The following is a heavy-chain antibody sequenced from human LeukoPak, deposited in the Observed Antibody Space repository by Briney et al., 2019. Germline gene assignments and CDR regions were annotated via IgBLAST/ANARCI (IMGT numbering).Heavy chain of an antibody. CDR2: INPIGGGI. J-gene: IGHJ5*02. D-gene: IGHD2-2*01. V-gene: IGHV1-2*02. CDR1: GYPVTPYY. CDR3: ARDTVVVPAAMRSSQYYCFDP. Sequence: GAPVRLCCTAAGYPVTPYYMHWVRRAPGPGREGRGWINPIGGGINYAQKFQGRVTMTRDTSLSTAYMELSRLRSDDTAVYYCARDTVVVPAAMRSSQYYCFDPWGQGTLVTFSS.